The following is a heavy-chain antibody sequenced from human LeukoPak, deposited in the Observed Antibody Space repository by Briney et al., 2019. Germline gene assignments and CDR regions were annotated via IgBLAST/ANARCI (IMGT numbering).Heavy chain of an antibody. J-gene: IGHJ4*02. D-gene: IGHD2-21*01. V-gene: IGHV4-38-2*01. CDR3: ARHSPLCGQHRLFDY. CDR1: GYSISSGYY. CDR2: IYHSGST. Sequence: SETLSLTCAVSGYSISSGYYWGWIRQPPGKGLEWIGSIYHSGSTYYNPSLKSRVTISVDTSKNQFSLKLSSVTAADTAVYYCARHSPLCGQHRLFDYWGQGTLVTVSS.